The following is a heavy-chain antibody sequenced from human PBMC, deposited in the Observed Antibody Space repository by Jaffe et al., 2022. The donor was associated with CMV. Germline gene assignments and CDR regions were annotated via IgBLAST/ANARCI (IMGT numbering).Heavy chain of an antibody. CDR1: GGTFSSYA. Sequence: QVQLVQSGAEVKKPGSSVKVSCKASGGTFSSYAISWVRQAPGQGLEWMGRIIPILGIANYAQKFQGRVTITADKSTSTAYMELSSLRSEDTAVYYCARGGASRRRYWFDPWGQGTLVTVSS. CDR2: IIPILGIA. V-gene: IGHV1-69*09. D-gene: IGHD1-26*01. CDR3: ARGGASRRRYWFDP. J-gene: IGHJ5*02.